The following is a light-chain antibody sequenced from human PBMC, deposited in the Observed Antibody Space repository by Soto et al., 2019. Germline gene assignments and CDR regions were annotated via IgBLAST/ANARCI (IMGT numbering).Light chain of an antibody. CDR1: SGNSNYK. CDR3: GADHGSGSNFVVV. J-gene: IGLJ2*01. V-gene: IGLV9-49*01. CDR2: VGTGGIVG. Sequence: QSVLTQPPSASASLGASVTLTCTLSSGNSNYKVDWYQQRPGKGPRFVMRVGTGGIVGSKGDGIPDRFSVLGSGLNRYLTIKNIQGEDESDYHCGADHGSGSNFVVVFGGGTKLTVL.